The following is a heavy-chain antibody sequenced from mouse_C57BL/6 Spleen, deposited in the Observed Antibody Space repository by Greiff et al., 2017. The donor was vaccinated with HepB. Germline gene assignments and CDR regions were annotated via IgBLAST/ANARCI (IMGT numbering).Heavy chain of an antibody. J-gene: IGHJ3*01. D-gene: IGHD1-1*01. Sequence: QVHVKQSGAELVRPGSSVKLSCKASGYTFTSYWMDWVKQRPGQGLEWIGNIYPSDSETHYNQKFKDKATLTVDKSSSTAYMQLSSLTSEDSAVYYCARRSYGSSYEAYWGQGTLVTVSA. CDR2: IYPSDSET. CDR1: GYTFTSYW. V-gene: IGHV1-61*01. CDR3: ARRSYGSSYEAY.